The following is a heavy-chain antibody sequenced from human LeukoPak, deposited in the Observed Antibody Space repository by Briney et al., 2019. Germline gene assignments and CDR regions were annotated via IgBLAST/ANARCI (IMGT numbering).Heavy chain of an antibody. V-gene: IGHV4-61*10. D-gene: IGHD5-18*01. CDR1: GGSISSGSYY. CDR3: ARGNSYGYWPFDY. J-gene: IGHJ4*02. CDR2: IYYSGST. Sequence: SETLSLTCTVSGGSISSGSYYWSWIRQPAGKGLEWIGYIYYSGSTNYNPSLKSRVTISVDTSKNQFSLKLSSVTAADMAVYYCARGNSYGYWPFDYWGQGTLVTVSS.